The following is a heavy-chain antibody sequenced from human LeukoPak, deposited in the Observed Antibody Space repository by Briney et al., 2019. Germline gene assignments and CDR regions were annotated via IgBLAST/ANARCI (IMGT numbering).Heavy chain of an antibody. CDR3: ARGGPTWIQLWLPDY. CDR2: INPNSGGT. J-gene: IGHJ4*02. Sequence: GASVKVSCKASGYTFTGYYMHWVRQAPGQGLEWMGWINPNSGGTNYAQKFQGWVTMTRDTSISTAYMELSRLRSDDTAVYYCARGGPTWIQLWLPDYWGQGTLVTVSS. D-gene: IGHD5-18*01. V-gene: IGHV1-2*04. CDR1: GYTFTGYY.